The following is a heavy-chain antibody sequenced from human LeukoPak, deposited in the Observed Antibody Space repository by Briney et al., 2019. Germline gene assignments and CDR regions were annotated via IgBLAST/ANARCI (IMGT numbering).Heavy chain of an antibody. D-gene: IGHD3-10*01. V-gene: IGHV3-64D*09. CDR1: GFTFSSSA. CDR3: VKDSRASGRGGDFDY. Sequence: GGSLRLSCSASGFTFSSSAMHWVRQAPGKGLEYVSAISSSGGSTYYADSVEGRFTISRDNSKNTLSLQMSSLRAEDTAVYYCVKDSRASGRGGDFDYWGQGTLVTVPS. CDR2: ISSSGGST. J-gene: IGHJ4*02.